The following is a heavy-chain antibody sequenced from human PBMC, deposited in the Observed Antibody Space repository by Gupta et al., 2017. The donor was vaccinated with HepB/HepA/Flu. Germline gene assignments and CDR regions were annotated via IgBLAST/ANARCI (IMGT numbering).Heavy chain of an antibody. CDR1: GFPFNSYA. J-gene: IGHJ5*02. V-gene: IGHV3-23*01. Sequence: EVQLLESGGGLVQPGGSLRLSCAASGFPFNSYAMSWVRQAPGKGLEWVSGISGSGGTTFYADSVKGRFIISRDNSKDTLYLQMNSLKADDTAVYYCAKAYAPNSWGQGTLVTVSS. CDR3: AKAYAPNS. D-gene: IGHD2-2*01. CDR2: ISGSGGTT.